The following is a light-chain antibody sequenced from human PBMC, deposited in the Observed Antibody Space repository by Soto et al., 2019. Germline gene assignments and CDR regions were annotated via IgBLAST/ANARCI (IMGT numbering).Light chain of an antibody. CDR1: QSVLYSLNNKNY. V-gene: IGKV4-1*01. CDR3: QQYYSTPWT. J-gene: IGKJ1*01. CDR2: WAS. Sequence: DIVVTQSPDSLALSLGERATINCKSSQSVLYSLNNKNYLAWYQQKSGQPPKLLIYWASTRASGVPDRFSGSGSGTDFTLTISSLQAEDVAVYYCQQYYSTPWTFGQGTKVEIK.